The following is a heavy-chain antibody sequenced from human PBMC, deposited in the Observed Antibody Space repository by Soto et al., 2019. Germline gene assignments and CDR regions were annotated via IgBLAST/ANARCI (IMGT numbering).Heavy chain of an antibody. J-gene: IGHJ4*02. CDR3: ARLELTGLDN. CDR2: IYPGDSDT. CDR1: GHTFSPHW. D-gene: IGHD3-9*01. Sequence: WESLTISFTCSGHTFSPHWIDWVRQMPGKGLEWMGIIYPGDSDTRYSPSFQGQVTISADKSFSTAYLQWSSLKASDTAIYFCARLELTGLDNWGQGTPVTVSS. V-gene: IGHV5-51*01.